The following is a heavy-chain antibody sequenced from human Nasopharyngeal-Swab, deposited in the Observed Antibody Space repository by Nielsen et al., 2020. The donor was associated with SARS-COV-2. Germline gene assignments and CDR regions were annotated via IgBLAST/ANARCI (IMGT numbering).Heavy chain of an antibody. CDR3: ARSYDFWSGYYRYYYYGMDV. J-gene: IGHJ6*02. D-gene: IGHD3-3*01. V-gene: IGHV2-26*01. Sequence: PGKALEWLSHIFSNDEKSYSTSLKSRLTISKETSKSQVVLTMTNMDPVDTATYYCARSYDFWSGYYRYYYYGMDVWGQGTTVTVSS. CDR2: IFSNDEK.